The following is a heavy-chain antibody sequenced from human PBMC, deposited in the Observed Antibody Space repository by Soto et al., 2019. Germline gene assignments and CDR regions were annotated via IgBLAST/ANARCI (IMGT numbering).Heavy chain of an antibody. D-gene: IGHD2-15*01. CDR2: FDPEDGET. V-gene: IGHV1-24*01. J-gene: IGHJ4*02. CDR1: GYTLTELS. CDR3: ATAGYCSGGSCYLFDY. Sequence: RASVNVSCKVSGYTLTELSMHWVRQAPGKGLEWMGGFDPEDGETIYAQKFQGRVTMTEDTSTDTAYMELSSLRSEDTAVYYCATAGYCSGGSCYLFDYWGQGTLVTVSS.